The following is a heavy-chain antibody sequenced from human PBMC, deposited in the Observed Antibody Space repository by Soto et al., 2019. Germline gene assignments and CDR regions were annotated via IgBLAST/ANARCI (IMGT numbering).Heavy chain of an antibody. D-gene: IGHD3-3*01. CDR3: AHSQTHRRGVAYYDIWSGYFDPAQGWFDP. Sequence: QITLKESGPPLVKPTQTLTLTCTFSGFSLSTSGVGVGWIRQPPGKALEWLALIYWDDDKRYSPSLKSRLTITRDTSKNQVVLTMTDMDPVNIATYYCAHSQTHRRGVAYYDIWSGYFDPAQGWFDPWGQVTLVTVSS. CDR2: IYWDDDK. V-gene: IGHV2-5*02. CDR1: GFSLSTSGVG. J-gene: IGHJ5*02.